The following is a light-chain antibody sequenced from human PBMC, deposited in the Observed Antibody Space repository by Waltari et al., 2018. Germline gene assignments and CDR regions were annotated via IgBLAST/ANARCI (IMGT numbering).Light chain of an antibody. CDR2: GSS. Sequence: AIQMTQSPSSLSASVGDRVTITCRASQGILKDVAWYQQKPGKAPKLLIYGSSTLQTGVPPRFSGSGSGTDFTLTISSLQPEDFATYYCLQDFNYPRTFGQGTKVEI. V-gene: IGKV1-6*02. CDR1: QGILKD. J-gene: IGKJ1*01. CDR3: LQDFNYPRT.